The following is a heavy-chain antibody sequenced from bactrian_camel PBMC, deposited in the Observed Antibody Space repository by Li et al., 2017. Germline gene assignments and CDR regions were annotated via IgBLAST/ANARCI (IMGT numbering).Heavy chain of an antibody. CDR3: AKDTDWTGDDRPEISRLWVGSPSFGY. J-gene: IGHJ6*01. D-gene: IGHD5*01. CDR2: IRSAGGSI. V-gene: IGHV3S1*01. CDR1: GFTFSDVW. Sequence: VQLVESGGGLVQPGDSLRLSCRPSGFTFSDVWMTWVRQAPGKGLEWVGVIRSAGGSIYYADSVKGRFTISRDNAKNTLYLQLNSLKTEDTAMYYCAKDTDWTGDDRPEISRLWVGSPSFGYWGQGTQVTVS.